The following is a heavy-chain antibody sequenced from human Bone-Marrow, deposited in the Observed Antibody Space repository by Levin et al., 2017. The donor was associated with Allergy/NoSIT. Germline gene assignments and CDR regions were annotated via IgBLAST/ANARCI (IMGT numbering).Heavy chain of an antibody. CDR1: GFTFSNYY. CDR2: IKQDGSEK. D-gene: IGHD3-10*01. J-gene: IGHJ5*02. Sequence: GESLKISCAASGFTFSNYYMSWVRRTPGKGLEWVANIKQDGSEKNYVDSVKGRFTISRDNANNSLYLQMNSLRVEDTAIYHCARGGGWFDPWGQGTLVTVSS. CDR3: ARGGGWFDP. V-gene: IGHV3-7*01.